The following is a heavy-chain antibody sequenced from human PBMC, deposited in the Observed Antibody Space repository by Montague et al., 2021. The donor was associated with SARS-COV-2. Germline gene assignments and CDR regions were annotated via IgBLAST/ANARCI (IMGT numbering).Heavy chain of an antibody. J-gene: IGHJ6*02. Sequence: SETLSLTCTVSGGSISSSSYYWGWIRQPPGKGLEWIGRIYYSGSTYYNRSLKSRVTISVATSKNQFSLKLSSVTAADAVVYYCAGDGYIAAAYYYYGMDVWGQGTTVTVSS. CDR3: AGDGYIAAAYYYYGMDV. CDR1: GGSISSSSYY. CDR2: IYYSGST. V-gene: IGHV4-39*02. D-gene: IGHD6-13*01.